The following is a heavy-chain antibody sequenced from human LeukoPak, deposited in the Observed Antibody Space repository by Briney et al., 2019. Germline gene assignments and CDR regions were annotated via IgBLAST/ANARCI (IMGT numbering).Heavy chain of an antibody. D-gene: IGHD6-13*01. CDR1: GYSFTSYW. J-gene: IGHJ3*02. CDR3: ASRGGYSSSWYRGTGAFDI. CDR2: IYPGDSDT. V-gene: IGHV5-51*01. Sequence: GESLKISCKGSGYSFTSYWIGWVRQMPGKGLEWMGIIYPGDSDTRYSPSFQGQVTISADKSISTAYLQWSSLKASDTAMYYCASRGGYSSSWYRGTGAFDIWGQGTMVTVSS.